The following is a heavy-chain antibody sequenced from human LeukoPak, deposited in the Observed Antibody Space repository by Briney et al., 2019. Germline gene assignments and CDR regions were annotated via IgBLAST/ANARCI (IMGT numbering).Heavy chain of an antibody. CDR1: GFTFSSYS. CDR3: AKDRSVTRDAFDI. Sequence: PGGSLRLSCAASGFTFSSYSMNWVRQAPGKGLEWVSSISSSSSYIYYADSVKGRFTISRDNAKNSLYLQMNSLRAEDTAVYYCAKDRSVTRDAFDIWGQGTMVTVSS. D-gene: IGHD4-17*01. V-gene: IGHV3-21*01. CDR2: ISSSSSYI. J-gene: IGHJ3*02.